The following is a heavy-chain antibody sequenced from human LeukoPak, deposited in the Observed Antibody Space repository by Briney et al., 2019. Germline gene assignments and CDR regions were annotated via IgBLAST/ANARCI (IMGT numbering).Heavy chain of an antibody. V-gene: IGHV1-18*01. CDR3: ARESSHYDFWSGYQKAYYYYMDV. J-gene: IGHJ6*03. Sequence: GASVKVSCKASGYTFTSYGISWVRQAPGQGLEWMGWISAYNGNTNYAQKLQGRVTMTTDTSTSTAYMELRSLRSDDTAVYYCARESSHYDFWSGYQKAYYYYMDVWGKGTTVTVSS. CDR2: ISAYNGNT. CDR1: GYTFTSYG. D-gene: IGHD3-3*01.